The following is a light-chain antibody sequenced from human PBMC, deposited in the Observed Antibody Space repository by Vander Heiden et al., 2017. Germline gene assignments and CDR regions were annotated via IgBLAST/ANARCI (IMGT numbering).Light chain of an antibody. CDR2: DDN. CDR1: NLGSKS. J-gene: IGLJ2*01. V-gene: IGLV3-21*02. CDR3: QVWDSSSDLVV. Sequence: SYALTQPPSVSVAPGQTARITRGGNNLGSKSVHWYQQKPGQAPVLVVYDDNDRPSGIPERFSGSNSGNTATLTISRVEAGDEADYYCQVWDSSSDLVVFGGGTKLTVL.